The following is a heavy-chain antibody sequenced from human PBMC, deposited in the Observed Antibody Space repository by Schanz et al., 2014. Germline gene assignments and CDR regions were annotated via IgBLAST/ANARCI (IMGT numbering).Heavy chain of an antibody. CDR3: ARHGPLAGIPLDY. J-gene: IGHJ4*02. CDR2: VFYTGTT. V-gene: IGHV4-39*01. D-gene: IGHD6-19*01. CDR1: GGSINSNSYY. Sequence: QLQLQESGPGLVKPSETLSLICSVSGGSINSNSYYWGWIRQPPGKGLEWIGNVFYTGTTYTNPSLRGRLTLPVDTSNNQFPRNLTSVPAADTAVYFCARHGPLAGIPLDYWGRGTLVTVSS.